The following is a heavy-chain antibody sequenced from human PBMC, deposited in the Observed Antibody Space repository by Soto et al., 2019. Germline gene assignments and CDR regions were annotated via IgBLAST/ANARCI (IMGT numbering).Heavy chain of an antibody. CDR3: ARHRGAVAGRHYYYGMDV. Sequence: GESLKISCKGSGYSFTSYWIGWVRQMPGKGLEWMGIIYPGDSDTRYSPSFQGQVTISADKSISTAYLQWSSLKASDTAMYYCARHRGAVAGRHYYYGMDVWGQGTTVTVSS. D-gene: IGHD6-19*01. CDR1: GYSFTSYW. J-gene: IGHJ6*02. CDR2: IYPGDSDT. V-gene: IGHV5-51*01.